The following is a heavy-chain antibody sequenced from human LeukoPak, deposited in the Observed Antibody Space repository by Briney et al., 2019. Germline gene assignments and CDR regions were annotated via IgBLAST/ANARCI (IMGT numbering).Heavy chain of an antibody. V-gene: IGHV4-4*02. D-gene: IGHD5-24*01. CDR1: GGSISSSNW. Sequence: PSETLSLTCAVSGGSISSSNWWSWVRPPPGKGLEWIGEIYHSGSTNCNPSLKSRVTISVDKSKNQFSLKLSSVTAADTAVYYCAGGGRDGYAFDYWGQGTLVTVSS. J-gene: IGHJ4*02. CDR2: IYHSGST. CDR3: AGGGRDGYAFDY.